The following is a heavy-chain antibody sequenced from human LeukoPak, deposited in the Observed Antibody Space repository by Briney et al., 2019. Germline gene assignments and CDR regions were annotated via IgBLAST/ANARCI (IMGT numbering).Heavy chain of an antibody. CDR2: INHSGNT. V-gene: IGHV4-34*01. D-gene: IGHD3-22*01. CDR3: ATYDNSGYYFDY. CDR1: GESLRRSC. J-gene: IGHJ4*02. Sequence: SETLSLTCAVYGESLRRSCWTWIRQPPGKGLEWIGEINHSGNTNYNPSLKRLVTISVDTSKNHFSLKLSSVTAADTAVYFCATYDNSGYYFDYWGQGTLVTVSS.